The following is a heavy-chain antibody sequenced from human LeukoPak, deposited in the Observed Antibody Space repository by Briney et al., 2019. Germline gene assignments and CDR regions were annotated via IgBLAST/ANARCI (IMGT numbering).Heavy chain of an antibody. CDR2: ISGSGGST. J-gene: IGHJ4*02. CDR3: ATPAGGYSYGFDY. V-gene: IGHV3-23*01. CDR1: GFNFSSYA. D-gene: IGHD5-18*01. Sequence: GGSLRLSCAVSGFNFSSYAMSWVRQAPGKGLEWVSAISGSGGSTYYADSVKGRFTISRDNSKNTLYLQMNSLRAEDTAVYYCATPAGGYSYGFDYWGQGTLVTVSS.